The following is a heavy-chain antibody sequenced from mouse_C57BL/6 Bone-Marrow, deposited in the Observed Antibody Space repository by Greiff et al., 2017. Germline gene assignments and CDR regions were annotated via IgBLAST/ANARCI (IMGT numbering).Heavy chain of an antibody. Sequence: VKVVESGPGLVQPSQSLSITCTVSGFSLTSYGVHWVRQSPGKGLEWLGVIWSGGSTDSTAAFISRLSISKDNSKSQVFFKMNSLQADDTAIYYCAGIYFCAMDYWGQGTSVTVSA. CDR1: GFSLTSYG. CDR3: AGIYFCAMDY. V-gene: IGHV2-2*01. J-gene: IGHJ4*01. CDR2: IWSGGST. D-gene: IGHD2-1*01.